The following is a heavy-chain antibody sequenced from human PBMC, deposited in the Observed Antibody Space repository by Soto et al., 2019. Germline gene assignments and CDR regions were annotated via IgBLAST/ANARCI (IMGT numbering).Heavy chain of an antibody. V-gene: IGHV3-48*01. CDR3: ARDSYDYYYYYMDV. CDR2: ISSSSSTI. Sequence: GGSLRLSCAASGFTFSSYSMNWVRQAPGKGLEWVSYISSSSSTIYYADSVKGRFTISRDNAKNSLYLQMNSLRAEDTAVYSCARDSYDYYYYYMDVWGKGTTVTVSS. D-gene: IGHD4-17*01. CDR1: GFTFSSYS. J-gene: IGHJ6*03.